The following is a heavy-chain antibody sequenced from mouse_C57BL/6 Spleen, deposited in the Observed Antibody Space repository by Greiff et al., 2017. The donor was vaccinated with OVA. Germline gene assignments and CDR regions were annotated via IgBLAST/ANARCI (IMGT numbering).Heavy chain of an antibody. Sequence: QVQLQQPGAELVKPGASVKMSCKASGYTFTSYWITWVKQRPGQGLEWIGDIYPGSGSTNYNEKFKSKATLTLDTSSSTAYMQLSSLTSEDSAVYYCARGGNYAMDYWGQGTSVTVSS. V-gene: IGHV1-55*01. J-gene: IGHJ4*01. CDR1: GYTFTSYW. D-gene: IGHD2-14*01. CDR3: ARGGNYAMDY. CDR2: IYPGSGST.